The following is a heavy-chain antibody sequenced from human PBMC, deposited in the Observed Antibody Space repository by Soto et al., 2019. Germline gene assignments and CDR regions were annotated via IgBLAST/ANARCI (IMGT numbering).Heavy chain of an antibody. V-gene: IGHV3-11*06. CDR1: GFTFSDYY. J-gene: IGHJ6*02. CDR3: FPSLRDYGMDV. CDR2: ISSSSSYT. Sequence: GGSLRLSCAASGFTFSDYYMSWIRQAPGKGLEWVSYISSSSSYTNYADSVKGRFTISRDNAKNSLYLQMNSLRAEDTAVYYCFPSLRDYGMDVWGQGTTVTVSS. D-gene: IGHD3-9*01.